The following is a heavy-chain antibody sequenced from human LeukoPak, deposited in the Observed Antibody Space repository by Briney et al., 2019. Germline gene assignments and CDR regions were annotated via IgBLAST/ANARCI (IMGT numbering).Heavy chain of an antibody. Sequence: ASVKVSCKASGYTFTSYDINWVRQATGQGLEWMGWMNPNSGNTGYAQKFQGRVTITRNTSISTAYMELSSLRPEDTAVYYCARGVDSSGYYAIDYWGQGTLVTVSS. J-gene: IGHJ4*02. V-gene: IGHV1-8*03. CDR2: MNPNSGNT. CDR3: ARGVDSSGYYAIDY. CDR1: GYTFTSYD. D-gene: IGHD3-22*01.